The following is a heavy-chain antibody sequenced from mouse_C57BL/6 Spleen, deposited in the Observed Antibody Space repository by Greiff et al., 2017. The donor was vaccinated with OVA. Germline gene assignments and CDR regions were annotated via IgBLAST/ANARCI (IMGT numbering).Heavy chain of an antibody. D-gene: IGHD1-1*01. J-gene: IGHJ2*01. CDR3: AKYGSSYYFDY. V-gene: IGHV1-61*01. Sequence: QVQLQQPGAELVRPGSSVKLSCKASGYTFTSYWMDWVKQRPGQGLEWIGNIYPSDSETHYNQKFKDKATLTVDKSSSTAYMQLSSLTSGDSAVYYCAKYGSSYYFDYWGQGTTLTVSS. CDR1: GYTFTSYW. CDR2: IYPSDSET.